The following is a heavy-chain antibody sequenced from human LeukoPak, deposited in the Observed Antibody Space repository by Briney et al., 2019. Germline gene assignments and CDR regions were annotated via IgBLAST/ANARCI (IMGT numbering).Heavy chain of an antibody. CDR1: ELTFSSYW. CDR3: ARDAATNEYYDFWSGYYPSYYYYGMDV. D-gene: IGHD3-3*01. V-gene: IGHV3-74*01. Sequence: GGSLRLSCAASELTFSSYWMHWVRQAPGKGLVWVSRINSDGSSTSYADSVKGRFTISRDNAKNTLYLQMNSLRAEDTAVYYCARDAATNEYYDFWSGYYPSYYYYGMDVWGQGTTVTVSS. CDR2: INSDGSST. J-gene: IGHJ6*02.